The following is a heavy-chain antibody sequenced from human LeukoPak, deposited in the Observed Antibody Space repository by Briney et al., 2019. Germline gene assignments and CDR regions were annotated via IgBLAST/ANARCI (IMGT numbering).Heavy chain of an antibody. V-gene: IGHV4-39*01. Sequence: PSETLSLTCTGSGGSISSSSYYWGWIRQPPGEGLEWIGSIYYSGSTYYNPSLKSRVTISVDTSKNQFSLKLSSVTAADTAVYYCARGTARWLQSTDFDYWGQGTLVTVSS. D-gene: IGHD5-24*01. J-gene: IGHJ4*02. CDR3: ARGTARWLQSTDFDY. CDR1: GGSISSSSYY. CDR2: IYYSGST.